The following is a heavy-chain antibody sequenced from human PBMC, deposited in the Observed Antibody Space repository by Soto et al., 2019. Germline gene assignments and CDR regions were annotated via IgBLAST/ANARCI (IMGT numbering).Heavy chain of an antibody. D-gene: IGHD2-21*01. CDR1: GYSFSTYL. CDR2: IDPSDSST. Sequence: GESLKISCKGSGYSFSTYLINWVRQMPGKGLEWMGRIDPSDSSTNYGPSFQGHVAISADKSISTAFLQWSSLKTSDTAKYYCARHRGLPYSGYNSYYYYGMDVWGQGTTVTVSS. J-gene: IGHJ6*02. V-gene: IGHV5-10-1*01. CDR3: ARHRGLPYSGYNSYYYYGMDV.